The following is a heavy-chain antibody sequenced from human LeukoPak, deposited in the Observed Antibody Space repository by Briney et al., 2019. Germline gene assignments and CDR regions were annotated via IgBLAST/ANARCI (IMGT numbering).Heavy chain of an antibody. CDR3: ARDIAAAGTHFDY. CDR1: GGSVSSYY. CDR2: IYYSGST. V-gene: IGHV4-59*02. Sequence: KASETLSLTCTVSGGSVSSYYWSWIRQPPGKGLEWIGYIYYSGSTNYNPSLESRVTISVDTSKNQFSLKLSSVTAADTAVYYCARDIAAAGTHFDYWGQGILVTVSS. D-gene: IGHD6-13*01. J-gene: IGHJ4*02.